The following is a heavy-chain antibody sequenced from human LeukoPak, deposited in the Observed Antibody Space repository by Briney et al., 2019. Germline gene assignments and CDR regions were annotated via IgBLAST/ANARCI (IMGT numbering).Heavy chain of an antibody. CDR1: GFTFRNYA. Sequence: GGSLRLSCAASGFTFRNYAMSCVRQAPGKGLEWVSGIGDTGVSTYYTESVKGRFTISRDKSKNTLYLQMDSLRTEDTAVYYCAKGAIAAAGMGGYFDYWGQGTLVTVSS. V-gene: IGHV3-23*01. D-gene: IGHD6-13*01. CDR3: AKGAIAAAGMGGYFDY. J-gene: IGHJ4*02. CDR2: IGDTGVST.